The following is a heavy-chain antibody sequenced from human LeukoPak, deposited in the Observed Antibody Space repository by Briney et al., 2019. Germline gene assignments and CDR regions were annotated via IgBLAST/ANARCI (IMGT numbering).Heavy chain of an antibody. CDR3: GSARAGIAANYMDV. Sequence: AGSLRLTCAASGFTFSSYSINWFRQAPGKGLEWGSSISSSSSYIYYAASVKGRFTISRDNAKNPLYLQMNSLRAEDTAVYYCGSARAGIAANYMDVWGKGTTVTVSS. D-gene: IGHD6-13*01. J-gene: IGHJ6*03. CDR2: ISSSSSYI. V-gene: IGHV3-21*01. CDR1: GFTFSSYS.